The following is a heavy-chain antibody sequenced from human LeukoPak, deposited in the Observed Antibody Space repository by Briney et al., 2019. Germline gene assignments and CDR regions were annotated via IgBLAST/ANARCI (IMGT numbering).Heavy chain of an antibody. CDR1: GFSITSSSYC. CDR3: ARAGYCSSTTCPDAFDI. Sequence: SETLSLTCTVSGFSITSSSYCWGWIRQPPGKGLEWVGSGYYRGRTYYNPSLKSRVTISVDTAKNLLSLKLSSVTAADTAVYYCARAGYCSSTTCPDAFDIWGQGTKVTVSS. J-gene: IGHJ3*02. V-gene: IGHV4-39*07. D-gene: IGHD2-2*01. CDR2: GYYRGRT.